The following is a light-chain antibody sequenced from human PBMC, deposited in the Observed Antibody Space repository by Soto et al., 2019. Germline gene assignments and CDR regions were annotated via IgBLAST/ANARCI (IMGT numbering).Light chain of an antibody. J-gene: IGLJ2*01. CDR2: EVS. Sequence: QSVLTQPPSASGSPGQSVTISCTGTSSDVGGYNYVSWYQQHPGKAPKLMIYEVSKRPSGVPDRFSGSKSGSTASLTVSGLQAEDEADYYCSSYGGRVNLVFGGGTQLTVL. CDR3: SSYGGRVNLV. V-gene: IGLV2-8*01. CDR1: SSDVGGYNY.